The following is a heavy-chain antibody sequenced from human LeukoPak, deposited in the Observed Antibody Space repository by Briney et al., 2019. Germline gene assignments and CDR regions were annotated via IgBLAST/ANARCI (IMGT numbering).Heavy chain of an antibody. J-gene: IGHJ4*02. V-gene: IGHV1-69*05. CDR3: ASVNGSGRYYNGAFDY. D-gene: IGHD3-10*01. CDR1: GGTFSSYA. CDR2: IIPIFGTA. Sequence: SVKVSCKASGGTFSSYAISWVRQAPGQGLEWMGRIIPIFGTANYAQKFQGRVTITTDESTSTAYMELSSLRSEDTAVYYCASVNGSGRYYNGAFDYWGQGTLVTVSS.